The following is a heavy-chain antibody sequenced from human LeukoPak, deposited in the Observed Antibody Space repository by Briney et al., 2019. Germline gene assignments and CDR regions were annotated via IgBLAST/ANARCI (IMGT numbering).Heavy chain of an antibody. J-gene: IGHJ3*02. Sequence: SVKVSCKASGGTFSSYAISWVRQAPGQGLEWMGGIIPIFGTANYAQKFQGRVTITADESTSTAYMELSSLRSEDTAVYYCARVAMRLVLLSAFDIWGQGTMVTVSS. V-gene: IGHV1-69*13. CDR3: ARVAMRLVLLSAFDI. CDR1: GGTFSSYA. CDR2: IIPIFGTA. D-gene: IGHD6-19*01.